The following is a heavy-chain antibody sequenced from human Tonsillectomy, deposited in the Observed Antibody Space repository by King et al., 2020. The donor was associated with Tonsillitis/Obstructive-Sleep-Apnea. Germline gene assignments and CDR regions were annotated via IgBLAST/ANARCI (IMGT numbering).Heavy chain of an antibody. J-gene: IGHJ6*03. CDR2: NYYSGST. CDR3: ARPAPDYFDRSGTAYYMDV. Sequence: QLQESGPGLVKPSETLSLTCTVSGGSISSSTYYWGWIRHPPRMGLEWIGSNYYSGSTNYNPSPKIRVTISVDTSNNKFSLELSSVTAADTDVYYCARPAPDYFDRSGTAYYMDVWGKGTPVTVSS. D-gene: IGHD3-22*01. V-gene: IGHV4-39*01. CDR1: GGSISSSTYY.